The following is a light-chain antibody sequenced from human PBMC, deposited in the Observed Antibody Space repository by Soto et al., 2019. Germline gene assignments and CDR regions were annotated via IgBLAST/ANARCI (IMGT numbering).Light chain of an antibody. CDR1: QGISNY. J-gene: IGKJ3*01. V-gene: IGKV1-27*01. CDR3: QKYSSAPFT. Sequence: DIQMTQSPSSLSASVGDRVTITCRASQGISNYVAWYQQKPGTAPTVLISAASTLQSGIPSRFSGSGFGTDVTLNISSLQPEDVATYYCQKYSSAPFTFGPGTKVEIK. CDR2: AAS.